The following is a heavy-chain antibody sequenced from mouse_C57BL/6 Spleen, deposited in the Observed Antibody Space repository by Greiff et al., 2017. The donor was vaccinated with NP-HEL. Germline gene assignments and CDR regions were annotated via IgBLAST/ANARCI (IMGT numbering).Heavy chain of an antibody. D-gene: IGHD2-3*01. CDR2: IYPGSGST. CDR1: GYTFTSYW. V-gene: IGHV1-55*01. Sequence: QVQLQQPGAELVKPGASVKMSCKASGYTFTSYWITWVKQRPGQGLEWIGDIYPGSGSTNYNEKFKSKATLTVDTSSSTAYMQLSSLTSEDSAVYYCARKEGGYFPWFAYWGQGTLVTVSA. CDR3: ARKEGGYFPWFAY. J-gene: IGHJ3*01.